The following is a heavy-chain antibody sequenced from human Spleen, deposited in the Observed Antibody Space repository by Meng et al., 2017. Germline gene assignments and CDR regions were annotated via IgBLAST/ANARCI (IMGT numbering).Heavy chain of an antibody. D-gene: IGHD6-19*01. V-gene: IGHV4-4*07. CDR2: ISSSGST. CDR1: GGSLSRYS. CDR3: ARDEYKSTGWYRDYYFAY. Sequence: GSLRLSCTVSGGSLSRYSWSWIRQPAGKALEWIGHISSSGSTNYSPYLKSRVTMSVDTSKNQFSLKLGSVTAADTAVYYCARDEYKSTGWYRDYYFAYWGQGLLVTVSS. J-gene: IGHJ4*02.